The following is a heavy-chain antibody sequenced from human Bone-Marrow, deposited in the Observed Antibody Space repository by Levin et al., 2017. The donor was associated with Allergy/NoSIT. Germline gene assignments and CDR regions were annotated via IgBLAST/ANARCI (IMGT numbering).Heavy chain of an antibody. CDR1: GGSISSYY. D-gene: IGHD3-22*01. CDR3: ARMAYYYDSSGYYPTEHYFDY. J-gene: IGHJ4*02. Sequence: SETLSLTCTVSGGSISSYYWSWIRQPPGKGLEWIGYIYYSGSTNYNPSLKSRVTISVDTSKNQFSLKLSSVTAADTAVYYCARMAYYYDSSGYYPTEHYFDYWGQGTLVTVSS. CDR2: IYYSGST. V-gene: IGHV4-59*01.